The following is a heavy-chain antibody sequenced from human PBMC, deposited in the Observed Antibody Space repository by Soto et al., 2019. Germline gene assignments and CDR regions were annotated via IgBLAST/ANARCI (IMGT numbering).Heavy chain of an antibody. V-gene: IGHV5-51*01. J-gene: IGHJ6*03. CDR2: IYPGDSDT. CDR3: ARMGRLYYYYYTDV. Sequence: ISGERCGCSVSSSWWGRVRQIPGKGLEWMGIIYPGDSDTRYSPSFQGQVTISADKSISTAYLQWSSLKASDTAMYYCARMGRLYYYYYTDVWRKGTTVTVSS. D-gene: IGHD5-12*01. CDR1: GCSVSSSW.